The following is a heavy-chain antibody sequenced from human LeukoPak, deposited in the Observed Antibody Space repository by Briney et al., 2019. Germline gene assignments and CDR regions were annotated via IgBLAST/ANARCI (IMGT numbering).Heavy chain of an antibody. Sequence: SETLSLTCAVYGGSFSGYYWSWIRQPPGKGLEWIGEINHSGSTNYNPSLKSRVTISVDTSKNQFPLKLGSVTAADTAVYYCARGDEAMATFDYWGQGTLVTVSS. CDR1: GGSFSGYY. CDR3: ARGDEAMATFDY. V-gene: IGHV4-34*01. D-gene: IGHD5-18*01. CDR2: INHSGST. J-gene: IGHJ4*02.